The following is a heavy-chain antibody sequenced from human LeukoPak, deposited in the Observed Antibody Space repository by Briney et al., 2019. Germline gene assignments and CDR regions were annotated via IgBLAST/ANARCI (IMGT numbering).Heavy chain of an antibody. Sequence: PGGSLRHSCAASGFTFSDYYMSWIRQAPGKGLEWVSYISSSGSTIYYTDSVKGRFTISRDNAKNSLYLQMNSLRAEDTAVYYCAREYDFWSGYHFDYWGQGTLITVSS. CDR2: ISSSGSTI. CDR3: AREYDFWSGYHFDY. CDR1: GFTFSDYY. D-gene: IGHD3-3*01. V-gene: IGHV3-11*01. J-gene: IGHJ4*02.